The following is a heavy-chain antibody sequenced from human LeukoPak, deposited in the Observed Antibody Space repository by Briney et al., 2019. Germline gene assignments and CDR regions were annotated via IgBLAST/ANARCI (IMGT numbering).Heavy chain of an antibody. J-gene: IGHJ4*02. CDR2: INPNSGGT. CDR3: ARDQDSSSWYDFVNYDY. CDR1: GYTFTGYY. V-gene: IGHV1-2*02. Sequence: ASVKVSCKASGYTFTGYYMHWVRQAPGQGLEWMGWINPNSGGTNYAQKFQGRVTMTRDTSISTAYMELSRLRSDDTAVYYCARDQDSSSWYDFVNYDYWGQGTLVTVSS. D-gene: IGHD6-13*01.